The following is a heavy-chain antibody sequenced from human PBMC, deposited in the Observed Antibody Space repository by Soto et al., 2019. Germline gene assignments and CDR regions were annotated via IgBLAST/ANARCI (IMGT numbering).Heavy chain of an antibody. CDR3: ARRPPLINWFDP. J-gene: IGHJ5*02. V-gene: IGHV5-10-1*01. CDR2: IDPSDSYT. CDR1: GYSFTSYW. D-gene: IGHD6-6*01. Sequence: GESLKISCKGSGYSFTSYWISWVRQMPGKGLEWMGRIDPSDSYTNYSPSFQGHVTISADKSISTAYLQWSSLKASDTAMYYCARRPPLINWFDPWGQGTLVTVSS.